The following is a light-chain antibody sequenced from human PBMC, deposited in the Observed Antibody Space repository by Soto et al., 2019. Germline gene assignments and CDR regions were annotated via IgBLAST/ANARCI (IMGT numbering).Light chain of an antibody. CDR2: KAS. J-gene: IGKJ1*01. Sequence: DIQMTQSPSTLSASVGDRVTIACRASQSISSWLAWYQQKPGKAPKLLIYKASSLESGVPSRFSGSGSGTEFTLTISSLQPDDFAIYYCHQYNSYPWTFGQGTKVDIK. CDR1: QSISSW. V-gene: IGKV1-5*03. CDR3: HQYNSYPWT.